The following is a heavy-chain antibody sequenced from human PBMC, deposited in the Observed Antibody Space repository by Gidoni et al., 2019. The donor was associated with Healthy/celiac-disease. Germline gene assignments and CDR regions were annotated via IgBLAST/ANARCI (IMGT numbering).Heavy chain of an antibody. CDR1: GFTFSSYW. J-gene: IGHJ4*02. CDR3: ARDGSYGDYSHDY. V-gene: IGHV3-7*01. CDR2: IKQDGSEK. D-gene: IGHD4-17*01. Sequence: EVQLVESGGGLVQPGGSLRLSCAASGFTFSSYWMSWVRQAPGKGLEWVANIKQDGSEKYYVDSVKGRFTISRDNAKNSLYLQMNSLRAEDTAVYYCARDGSYGDYSHDYWGQGTLVTVSS.